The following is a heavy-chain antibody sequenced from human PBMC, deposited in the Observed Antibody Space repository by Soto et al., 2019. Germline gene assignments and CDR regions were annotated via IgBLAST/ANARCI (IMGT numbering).Heavy chain of an antibody. Sequence: QVQLQESGPGLVKPSQTLSLTCTVSGGSISSGDYYWSWIRQPPGKGLEWIGYIYYSGSTYYNPSLKSRVTISVDTSKNQFSLKLSSVTAADTAVYYCARGAGSSWYEGTPANDYWGQGTLVTVSS. CDR3: ARGAGSSWYEGTPANDY. CDR1: GGSISSGDYY. V-gene: IGHV4-30-4*01. CDR2: IYYSGST. D-gene: IGHD6-13*01. J-gene: IGHJ4*02.